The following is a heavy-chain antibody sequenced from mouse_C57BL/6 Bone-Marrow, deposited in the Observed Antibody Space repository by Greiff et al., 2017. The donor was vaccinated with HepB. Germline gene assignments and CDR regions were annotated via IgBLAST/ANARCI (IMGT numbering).Heavy chain of an antibody. CDR3: TGEEDSYYFDY. V-gene: IGHV6-3*01. CDR1: GFTFSNYW. J-gene: IGHJ2*01. CDR2: IRLKSDNYAT. Sequence: EVKVEESGGGLVQPGGSMKLSCVASGFTFSNYWMNWVRQSPEKGLEWVAQIRLKSDNYATHYAESVKGRFTISRDDSKSSVNLQMNTLRAEDTGIYYCTGEEDSYYFDYWGKGTTLTVSS.